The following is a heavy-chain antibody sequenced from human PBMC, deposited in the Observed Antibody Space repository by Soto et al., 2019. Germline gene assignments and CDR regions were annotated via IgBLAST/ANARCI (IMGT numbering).Heavy chain of an antibody. CDR3: AESYGSGRPERYYYYGMDV. D-gene: IGHD3-10*01. CDR2: IYYSGST. V-gene: IGHV4-39*01. J-gene: IGHJ6*02. Sequence: PSETLSLTCTVSGGSISSSSYYWGWIRQPPGKGLEWIGSIYYSGSTYYNPSLKSRVTISVDTSKNQFSLKLSSVTAADTAVYYCAESYGSGRPERYYYYGMDVWGQGTTVT. CDR1: GGSISSSSYY.